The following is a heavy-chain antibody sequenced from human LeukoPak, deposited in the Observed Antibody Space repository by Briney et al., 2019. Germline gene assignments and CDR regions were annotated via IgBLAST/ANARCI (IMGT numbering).Heavy chain of an antibody. CDR3: ARGPSTHSGSYDAFDI. V-gene: IGHV4-59*01. J-gene: IGHJ3*02. CDR1: GGSISSYY. D-gene: IGHD1-26*01. CDR2: IYYSGST. Sequence: PSETLSLTCTVSGGSISSYYWSWIRQPPGKGLEWIGYIYYSGSTNYNPSLKSRVTISVDTSKNQFSLKLSSVTAADTAVYYCARGPSTHSGSYDAFDIWGQGTMVTVS.